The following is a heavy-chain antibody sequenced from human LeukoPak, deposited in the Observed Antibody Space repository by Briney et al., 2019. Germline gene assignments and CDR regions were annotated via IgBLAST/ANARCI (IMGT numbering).Heavy chain of an antibody. CDR3: GRVTITMVRGVTTFYFDY. V-gene: IGHV3-74*01. Sequence: GGSLRLSCAASGFTFSSYWMHWVRQAPGKGLVWVSRINSDGSSTSYADSVKGRFTISRDNAKNTLYLQMNSLRAEDTAVYYCGRVTITMVRGVTTFYFDYWGQGTLVTVSS. D-gene: IGHD3-10*01. CDR2: INSDGSST. CDR1: GFTFSSYW. J-gene: IGHJ4*02.